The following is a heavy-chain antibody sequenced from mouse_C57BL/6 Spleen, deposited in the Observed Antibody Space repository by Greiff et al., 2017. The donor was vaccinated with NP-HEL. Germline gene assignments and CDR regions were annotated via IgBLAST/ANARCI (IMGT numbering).Heavy chain of an antibody. CDR1: GYAFSSYW. CDR3: ARYYGSSYKGYFDV. Sequence: QVQLKQSGAELVKPGASVKISCKASGYAFSSYWMNWVKQRPGKGLEWIGQIYPGDGDTNYNGKFKGKATLTADKSSSTAYMQLSSLTSEDSAVYFCARYYGSSYKGYFDVWGTGTTVTVSS. CDR2: IYPGDGDT. D-gene: IGHD1-1*01. V-gene: IGHV1-80*01. J-gene: IGHJ1*03.